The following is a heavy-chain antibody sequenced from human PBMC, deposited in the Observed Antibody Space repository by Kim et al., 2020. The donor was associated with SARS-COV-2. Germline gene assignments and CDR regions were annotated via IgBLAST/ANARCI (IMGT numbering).Heavy chain of an antibody. Sequence: GGSLRLSCTASGFTFGDYAMSWVRQAPGKGLEWVGFIRSKAYGGTTEYAASVKGRFTISRDDSKSIAYLQMNSLKTEDTAVYYCTREVEGSSSYWGQGTLVTVSS. CDR2: IRSKAYGGTT. CDR3: TREVEGSSSY. CDR1: GFTFGDYA. D-gene: IGHD6-13*01. V-gene: IGHV3-49*04. J-gene: IGHJ4*02.